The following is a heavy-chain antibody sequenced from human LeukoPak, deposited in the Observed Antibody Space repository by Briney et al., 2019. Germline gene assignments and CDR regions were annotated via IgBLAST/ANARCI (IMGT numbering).Heavy chain of an antibody. J-gene: IGHJ4*02. Sequence: GEALKISFQGSGYSFTSYWIGWVRPMPRKGLEWMGVIYCADYTTIYSPPFHGQITISADKSISTAYLQWTSLKDSDTAMYYCARRPAGTRTFDYWGQGALVTVSS. CDR1: GYSFTSYW. CDR3: ARRPAGTRTFDY. D-gene: IGHD1-7*01. CDR2: IYCADYTT. V-gene: IGHV5-51*01.